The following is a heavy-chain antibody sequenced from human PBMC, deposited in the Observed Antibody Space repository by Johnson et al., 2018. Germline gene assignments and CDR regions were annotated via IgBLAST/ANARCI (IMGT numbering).Heavy chain of an antibody. V-gene: IGHV3-48*01. Sequence: VQLVESGGGLVQXGGSLRLXCAASGFTFSSYSMNWVRQAPGKGLEWVSYISSSSSTIYSDDSVKGRFTISRDNAKNSLYLQMNSLRAEDTAVYYCARDVSSGWDAEYFQHWGQGNLVTVSS. CDR2: ISSSSSTI. CDR1: GFTFSSYS. J-gene: IGHJ1*01. CDR3: ARDVSSGWDAEYFQH. D-gene: IGHD6-19*01.